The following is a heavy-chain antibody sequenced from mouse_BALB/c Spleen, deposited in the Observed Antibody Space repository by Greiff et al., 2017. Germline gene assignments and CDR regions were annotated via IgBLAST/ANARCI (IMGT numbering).Heavy chain of an antibody. CDR3: ARTARASSFAY. CDR2: IDPANGNT. V-gene: IGHV14-3*02. CDR1: GFNIKDTY. J-gene: IGHJ3*01. D-gene: IGHD3-1*01. Sequence: EVQLQQSGAELVKPGASVKLSCTASGFNIKDTYMHWVKQRPEQGLEWIGRIDPANGNTKYDPKFQGKATITADTSSNTAYLQLSSLTSEDTAVYYCARTARASSFAYWGQGTLVTVSA.